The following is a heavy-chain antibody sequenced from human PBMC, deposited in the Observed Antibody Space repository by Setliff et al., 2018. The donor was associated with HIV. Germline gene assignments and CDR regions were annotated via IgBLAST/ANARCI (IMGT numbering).Heavy chain of an antibody. Sequence: ASVKVSCKASGYTFTSYGISWVRQAPGQGLEWMGWISAYNGNTNYAQKLQARVTMTTDTSTSTAYMELRSLRSDDTAVYYWARDPKRYYAILTGYPSYYGMDVWGQGTTVTVSS. V-gene: IGHV1-18*01. CDR2: ISAYNGNT. J-gene: IGHJ6*02. D-gene: IGHD3-9*01. CDR1: GYTFTSYG. CDR3: ARDPKRYYAILTGYPSYYGMDV.